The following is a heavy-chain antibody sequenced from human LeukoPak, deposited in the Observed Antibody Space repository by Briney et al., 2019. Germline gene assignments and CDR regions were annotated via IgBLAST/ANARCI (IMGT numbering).Heavy chain of an antibody. Sequence: PGRSLRLSYAGSGFTFGSYAMRWGRQAPAKGLESVSAISGSGDDTYYADPVKGRFTISSDNSKNTLFLQMNSLRAEDTAVYYCAKMRSYYYYMDVWGKGTTVAVSS. CDR1: GFTFGSYA. CDR2: ISGSGDDT. V-gene: IGHV3-23*01. J-gene: IGHJ6*03. CDR3: AKMRSYYYYMDV.